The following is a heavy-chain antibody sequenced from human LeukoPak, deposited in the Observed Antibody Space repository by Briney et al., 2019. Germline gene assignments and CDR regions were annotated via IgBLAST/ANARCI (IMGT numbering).Heavy chain of an antibody. CDR3: ARERRYSYGYRY. CDR1: GFTFSDYY. V-gene: IGHV3-11*06. D-gene: IGHD5-18*01. J-gene: IGHJ4*02. Sequence: GGSLRLSCAASGFTFSDYYMSWIRQAPGKGLEWVSYISSSSSYTNYADSVKGRFTISRDNAKNSLYLQMNSLRAEDTAVYYCARERRYSYGYRYWGQGTLITVSS. CDR2: ISSSSSYT.